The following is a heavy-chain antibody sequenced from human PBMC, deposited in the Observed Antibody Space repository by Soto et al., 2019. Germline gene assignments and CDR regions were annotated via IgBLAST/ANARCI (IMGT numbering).Heavy chain of an antibody. CDR3: VRTSLVVAAATREDY. CDR2: INSDGSST. Sequence: EVQLVESGGGLVQPGESLRLSCAASGFTFSSYWMHWVRQAPGKGLVWVSRINSDGSSTSYAASVKGRFTISRDNAKNTLYLQMNSLRAEATAVYYCVRTSLVVAAATREDYWGQGTLVTVSS. D-gene: IGHD2-15*01. CDR1: GFTFSSYW. V-gene: IGHV3-74*01. J-gene: IGHJ4*02.